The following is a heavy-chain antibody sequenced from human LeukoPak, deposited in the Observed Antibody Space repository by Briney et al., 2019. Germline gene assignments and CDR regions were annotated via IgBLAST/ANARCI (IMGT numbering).Heavy chain of an antibody. J-gene: IGHJ4*02. Sequence: SETLSLTCTVSGGSISSYYWSWIRQPPGKGLEWIGDIYDSGSTNYNPSLKSRGTISLDTSKNKFSVKLTSVTAAETAVDYYARATRLTTSGGLRFDHWAQGPLVPVSS. V-gene: IGHV4-59*12. CDR1: GGSISSYY. CDR2: IYDSGST. CDR3: ARATRLTTSGGLRFDH. D-gene: IGHD3-10*02.